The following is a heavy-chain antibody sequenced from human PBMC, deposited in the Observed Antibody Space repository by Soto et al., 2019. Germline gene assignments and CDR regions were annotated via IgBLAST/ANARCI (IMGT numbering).Heavy chain of an antibody. J-gene: IGHJ5*02. D-gene: IGHD3-10*01. Sequence: QVQLVQSGAEVKKPGASVKVSCKVSGGTFNSHAINWLRQAPGQGLEWMGVIIPITETPNNAEKFQGRVTITADKATTTVYMELRSLTYDDTAVYFCARGNKGPGHYGPGRQGWYGPWGQGTLVTVSS. V-gene: IGHV1-69*06. CDR1: GGTFNSHA. CDR2: IIPITETP. CDR3: ARGNKGPGHYGPGRQGWYGP.